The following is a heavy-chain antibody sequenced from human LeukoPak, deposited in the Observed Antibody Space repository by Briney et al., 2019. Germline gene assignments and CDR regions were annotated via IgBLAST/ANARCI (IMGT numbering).Heavy chain of an antibody. CDR1: GGSISTYY. CDR3: ARHGGTLDYFDY. J-gene: IGHJ4*02. Sequence: AETLSLTCNVSGGSISTYYWSWIRQPPGKGLEWIGYISDGGVTSYNPSLKGRVTISVDSPKNRFSLRLTSLTAVDTALYYCARHGGTLDYFDYWGPGSLVTVSS. CDR2: ISDGGVT. V-gene: IGHV4-59*08. D-gene: IGHD1-26*01.